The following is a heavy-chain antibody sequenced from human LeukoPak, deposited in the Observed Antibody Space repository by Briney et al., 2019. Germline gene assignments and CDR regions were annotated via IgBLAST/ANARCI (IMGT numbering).Heavy chain of an antibody. CDR1: GGSFSGYY. J-gene: IGHJ4*02. V-gene: IGHV4-34*01. Sequence: PETPSLTCAVYGGSFSGYYWSWIRQPPGKGLEWIGEINNSGSTNYNPSLKSRVTISVDTSKNQFSLKLSSVTAADTAVYYCARGYYYGSGSSFDYWGQGTLVTASS. D-gene: IGHD3-10*01. CDR2: INNSGST. CDR3: ARGYYYGSGSSFDY.